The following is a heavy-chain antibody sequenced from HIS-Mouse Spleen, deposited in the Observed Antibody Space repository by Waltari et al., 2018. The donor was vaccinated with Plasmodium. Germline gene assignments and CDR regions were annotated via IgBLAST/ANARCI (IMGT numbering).Heavy chain of an antibody. D-gene: IGHD3-16*01. CDR2: INHSGST. V-gene: IGHV4-34*01. CDR1: GGSFSGYY. Sequence: QVQLQQWGAGLLKPSETLSLTCAVYGGSFSGYYWSWIRQPPGKGLEWIGEINHSGSTNYNPSLKSRVTISVDTSKNQFSLKLSSVTAADTAVYYCARAPIRDAFDIWGRGTLVTVSS. J-gene: IGHJ2*01. CDR3: ARAPIRDAFDI.